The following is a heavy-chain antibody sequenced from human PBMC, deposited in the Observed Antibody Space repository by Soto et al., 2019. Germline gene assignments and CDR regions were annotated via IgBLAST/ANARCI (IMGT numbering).Heavy chain of an antibody. J-gene: IGHJ2*01. CDR3: AREFSGRYDYVWGSYRYQPRYFDL. CDR2: ISYDGSNK. Sequence: QVQLVESGGGVVQPGRSLRLSCAASGFTFSSYAMHWVRQAPGKGLEWVAVISYDGSNKYYADSVKGRFTISRDNSKNTLYLQMNSLRAEDTAVYYCAREFSGRYDYVWGSYRYQPRYFDLWGRGTLVTVSS. V-gene: IGHV3-30-3*01. CDR1: GFTFSSYA. D-gene: IGHD3-16*02.